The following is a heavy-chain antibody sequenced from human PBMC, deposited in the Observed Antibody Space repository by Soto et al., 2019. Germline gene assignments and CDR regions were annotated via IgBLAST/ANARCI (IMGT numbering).Heavy chain of an antibody. J-gene: IGHJ3*02. CDR3: EKETANGGGAFEI. CDR2: IRIKANSYAT. Sequence: PGGSLILSCSSSGFTCIGSSIQLVRQASVKWLEWVGLIRIKANSYATAYAASVKGRFTISRDDSKNTAYLQMNSLTAGDTAVYYCEKETANGGGAFEICGKGTLVTVSS. CDR1: GFTCIGSS. V-gene: IGHV3-73*01. D-gene: IGHD2-8*01.